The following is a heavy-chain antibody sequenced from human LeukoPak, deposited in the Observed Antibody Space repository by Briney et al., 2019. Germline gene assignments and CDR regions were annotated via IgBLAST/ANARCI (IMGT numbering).Heavy chain of an antibody. D-gene: IGHD3-10*01. CDR2: ISGSGGAT. CDR1: GFTFSSYA. J-gene: IGHJ4*02. V-gene: IGHV3-23*01. Sequence: GGSLRLSCAASGFTFSSYAMSWVRQAPGKGLEWVSGISGSGGATYYADSVKGRFTVSRDDPHNTLYLQMNSVRAEDTAVYFCARGGVDHYGSGTYYLMYYFDHWGQGALVTVSS. CDR3: ARGGVDHYGSGTYYLMYYFDH.